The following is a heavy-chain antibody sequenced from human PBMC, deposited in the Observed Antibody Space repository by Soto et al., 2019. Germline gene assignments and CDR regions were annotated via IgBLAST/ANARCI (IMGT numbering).Heavy chain of an antibody. CDR1: GFTFSSYW. D-gene: IGHD3-3*01. Sequence: GGSLRLSCAASGFTFSSYWMSWVRQAPGKGLEWVANIKQDGSEKYYVDSVKGRFTISRDNAKNSLYLQMNSLRAEDTAVYYCARDTYYDFWSGYYYYGMDVWGQGTTVTVSS. CDR2: IKQDGSEK. J-gene: IGHJ6*02. CDR3: ARDTYYDFWSGYYYYGMDV. V-gene: IGHV3-7*05.